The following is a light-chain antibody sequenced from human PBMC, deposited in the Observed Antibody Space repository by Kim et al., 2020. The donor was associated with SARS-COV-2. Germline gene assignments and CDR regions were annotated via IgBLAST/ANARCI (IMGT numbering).Light chain of an antibody. Sequence: ASPGETVTLSCRATESVRTSLAWYQQRPGQAPTLLIYGASTRATGIPARFTGSGSGSQFTLTIRGLQSEDFAVYHCHQYHTWPYSFGRGTKLEI. CDR1: ESVRTS. CDR3: HQYHTWPYS. J-gene: IGKJ2*03. CDR2: GAS. V-gene: IGKV3-15*01.